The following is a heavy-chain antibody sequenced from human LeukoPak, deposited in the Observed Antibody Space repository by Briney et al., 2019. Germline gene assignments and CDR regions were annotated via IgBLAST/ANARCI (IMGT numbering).Heavy chain of an antibody. CDR1: GYNFNNYG. CDR2: ISAKTGNT. J-gene: IGHJ6*02. CDR3: ARGSYPYSHGMDV. V-gene: IGHV1-18*01. Sequence: ASVKVSCKASGYNFNNYGVSWVRQAPGQGLEWMGWISAKTGNTNYAQEVQGRVTMTTDTSTTTAYMELRSLGSDDTAVYYCARGSYPYSHGMDVWGQGTTVTASS. D-gene: IGHD1-26*01.